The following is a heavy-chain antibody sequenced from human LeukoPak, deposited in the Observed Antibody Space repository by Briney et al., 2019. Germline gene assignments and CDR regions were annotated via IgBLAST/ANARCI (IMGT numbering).Heavy chain of an antibody. CDR2: IYYIGNT. CDR3: ARDTYYYGSGSSPFDY. V-gene: IGHV4-30-4*07. D-gene: IGHD3-10*01. J-gene: IGHJ4*02. Sequence: SETLSLTCAVSGASIRSSSNSWNWIRQPPGKGLEWIGNIYYIGNTFYNPSLKSRVTMSVDTSKNQFSLKLSSVTAADTAVYYCARDTYYYGSGSSPFDYWGQGTLVTVSS. CDR1: GASIRSSSNS.